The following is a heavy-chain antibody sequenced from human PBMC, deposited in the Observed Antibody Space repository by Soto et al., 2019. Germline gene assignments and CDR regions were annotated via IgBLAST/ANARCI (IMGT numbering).Heavy chain of an antibody. V-gene: IGHV4-4*07. CDR3: ARAGGIVAKIPFDY. CDR1: GGSVTNYY. CDR2: IYSSGST. J-gene: IGHJ4*02. Sequence: RSLTCTVSGGSVTNYYWSWIRQPAGKGLEWIGRIYSSGSTDYNPSLKSRVSMSVDASKNQFSLKLTSVTAADTAVYYCARAGGIVAKIPFDYWGQGTLVTVSS. D-gene: IGHD5-12*01.